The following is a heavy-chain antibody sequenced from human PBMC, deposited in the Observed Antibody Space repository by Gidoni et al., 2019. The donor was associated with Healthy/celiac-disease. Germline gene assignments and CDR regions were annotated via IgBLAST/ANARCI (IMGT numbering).Heavy chain of an antibody. D-gene: IGHD6-13*01. CDR2: NSSSSRYT. V-gene: IGHV3-11*06. J-gene: IGHJ4*02. CDR3: ARDWRDGGIAAAFDY. CDR1: GFTFSAYY. Sequence: QVQLVESGGGLVKPGGSLRLSCAASGFTFSAYYMSWLRQAPGKGLEWVSYNSSSSRYTNYADSVKGRFTNSRDNAKNSLYLQMNSLRAEDTAVYYCARDWRDGGIAAAFDYWGQGTLVTVSS.